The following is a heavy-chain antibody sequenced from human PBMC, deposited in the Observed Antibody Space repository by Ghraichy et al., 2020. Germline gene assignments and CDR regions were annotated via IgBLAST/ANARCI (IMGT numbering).Heavy chain of an antibody. CDR2: ISGSGGST. CDR3: AKRGAVAYTSIDY. CDR1: GFTFSSYA. J-gene: IGHJ4*02. V-gene: IGHV3-23*01. D-gene: IGHD6-19*01. Sequence: GGSLRLSCAASGFTFSSYAMSWVRQAPGKVLEWVSAISGSGGSTYYADSVKGRFTISSDNYKHTLYLQMNSLRAEDTAVSYCAKRGAVAYTSIDYWGQGTLVTVSS.